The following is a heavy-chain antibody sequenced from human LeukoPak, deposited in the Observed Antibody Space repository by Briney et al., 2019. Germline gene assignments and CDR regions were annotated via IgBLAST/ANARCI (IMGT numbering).Heavy chain of an antibody. CDR1: GGSISSSSYY. J-gene: IGHJ4*02. CDR2: IYYSGST. Sequence: SETLSLTCTVSGGSISSSSYYWSWIRQPPGKGLEWIGSIYYSGSTYYNPSLKSRVTISVDTSKNQFSLKLSSVIAADTAVYYCARESMTTVTLDDYWGQGTLVTVSS. D-gene: IGHD4-17*01. CDR3: ARESMTTVTLDDY. V-gene: IGHV4-39*07.